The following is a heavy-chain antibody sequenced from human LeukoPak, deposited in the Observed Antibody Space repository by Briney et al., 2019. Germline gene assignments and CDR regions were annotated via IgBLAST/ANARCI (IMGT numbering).Heavy chain of an antibody. Sequence: SETLSLTCSVSGGSISTYYWSWIRQPPGKGLEWIGYIYYSGRTSYNPSLKSRVTISVDTSKNQFSLKLSSVTAADTAVYYCARDSSGYYFADFDLWGRGTLVTVSS. CDR1: GGSISTYY. D-gene: IGHD3-22*01. CDR3: ARDSSGYYFADFDL. CDR2: IYYSGRT. V-gene: IGHV4-59*01. J-gene: IGHJ2*01.